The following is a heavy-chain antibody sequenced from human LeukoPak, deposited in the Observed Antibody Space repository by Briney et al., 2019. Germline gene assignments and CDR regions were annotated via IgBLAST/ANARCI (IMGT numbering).Heavy chain of an antibody. CDR3: ARDSFSVAGYYYYYGMYV. D-gene: IGHD6-19*01. CDR2: IYTSGST. Sequence: SEPLSRTCCVCGGSGRSYYRSWLRQPAGKGLEWIGRIYTSGSTNYNPSLKSRVTMSVDTSKNQFSLKLSSVTAADTAVYYCARDSFSVAGYYYYYGMYVWGQGTTVTVSS. CDR1: GGSGRSYY. V-gene: IGHV4-4*07. J-gene: IGHJ6*02.